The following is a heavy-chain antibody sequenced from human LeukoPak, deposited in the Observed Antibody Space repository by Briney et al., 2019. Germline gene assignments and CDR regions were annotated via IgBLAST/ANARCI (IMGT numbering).Heavy chain of an antibody. CDR1: GYTFTSYD. Sequence: ASVKVSCKASGYTFTSYDINWVRQATGQGLEWMGWMNPNSGNTGYAQKFQGRVTMTRNTSISTAYMELSSLRSEDTAVYYCASSGGGIPSFAPWGQGTLVTVSS. J-gene: IGHJ5*02. CDR2: MNPNSGNT. V-gene: IGHV1-8*01. CDR3: ASSGGGIPSFAP. D-gene: IGHD3-10*01.